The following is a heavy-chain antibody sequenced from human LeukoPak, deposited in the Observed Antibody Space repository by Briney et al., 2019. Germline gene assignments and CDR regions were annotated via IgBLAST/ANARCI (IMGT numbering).Heavy chain of an antibody. CDR3: ARGADFLYYFDY. Sequence: GGSLRLSCAASGFTFSSYAMHWVRQAPGKGLEWVAVISYDGSNKYYADSVKGRFTISRDNSKSTLCLQMNSLRAEDTAVYYCARGADFLYYFDYWGQGTLVTVSS. D-gene: IGHD3-3*01. CDR1: GFTFSSYA. J-gene: IGHJ4*02. CDR2: ISYDGSNK. V-gene: IGHV3-30-3*01.